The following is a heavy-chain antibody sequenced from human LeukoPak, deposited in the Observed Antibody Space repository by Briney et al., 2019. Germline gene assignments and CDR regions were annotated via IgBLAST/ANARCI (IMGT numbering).Heavy chain of an antibody. CDR1: GGSFSGYY. V-gene: IGHV4-34*01. CDR3: ARTPEGIAAAGSIFDY. Sequence: SETLSLTCAVYGGSFSGYYWSWIRQPPGKGLERIGEINHSGSTNYNPSLKSRVTISVDTSKNQFSLKLSSVTAADTAVYYCARTPEGIAAAGSIFDYWGQGTLVTVSS. J-gene: IGHJ4*02. CDR2: INHSGST. D-gene: IGHD6-13*01.